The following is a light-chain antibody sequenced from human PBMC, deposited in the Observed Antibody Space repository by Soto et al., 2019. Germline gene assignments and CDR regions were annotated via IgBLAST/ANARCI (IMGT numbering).Light chain of an antibody. CDR1: SSDVGGYNH. CDR3: SSFTSSTTYV. CDR2: EVS. Sequence: QSALTQPASVSGSPGQSITITCTGTSSDVGGYNHVCWYQQHPGKAPKLIMSEVSNRPSGVSNRFSGSKSGNTASLTISGLQAEDEADYYCSSFTSSTTYVFGTGTKVTVL. J-gene: IGLJ1*01. V-gene: IGLV2-14*01.